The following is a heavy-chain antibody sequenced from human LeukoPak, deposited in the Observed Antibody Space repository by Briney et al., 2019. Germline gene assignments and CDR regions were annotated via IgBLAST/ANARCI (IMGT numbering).Heavy chain of an antibody. D-gene: IGHD1-26*01. CDR1: GGSISSYY. CDR2: IYSMMST. V-gene: IGHV4-4*07. Sequence: SETLSLTCTVSGGSISSYYWSWIRQPAGKGLEWIGRIYSMMSTNYNPSLKSRVTMSVDKSKSQFSLNLTSVTAADTAVYYCARDRGGSYDTRALDYWGQGALVTVSS. CDR3: ARDRGGSYDTRALDY. J-gene: IGHJ4*02.